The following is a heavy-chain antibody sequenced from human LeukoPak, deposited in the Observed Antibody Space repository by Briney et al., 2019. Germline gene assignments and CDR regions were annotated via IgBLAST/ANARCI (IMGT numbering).Heavy chain of an antibody. CDR1: GYTFTSYG. Sequence: ASVKVSCKASGYTFTSYGISWVRQAPGQGLEWMGWISAYNGNTNYAQKLQGRVTMTTDTSTSTAYMELRSLRSDDTAVYYCAREVYYDSSGYRYDAFDIWGQGTMVTVS. CDR3: AREVYYDSSGYRYDAFDI. V-gene: IGHV1-18*01. CDR2: ISAYNGNT. J-gene: IGHJ3*02. D-gene: IGHD3-22*01.